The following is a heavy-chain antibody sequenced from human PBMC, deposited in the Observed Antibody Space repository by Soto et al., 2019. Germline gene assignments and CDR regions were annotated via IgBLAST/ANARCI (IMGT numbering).Heavy chain of an antibody. CDR1: GGSISSGGYY. D-gene: IGHD2-15*01. CDR2: IYYSGST. Sequence: QVQLQESGPGLVKPSQTLSLTCTVSGGSISSGGYYWSWIRQHPGKGLEWIGYIYYSGSTYYNPSLMSQVTISVDTSKNQFSLKLSSVTAEDTAVYYCASTHCSGGSCYSGDNWFDPWGQGTLVTVSS. CDR3: ASTHCSGGSCYSGDNWFDP. J-gene: IGHJ5*02. V-gene: IGHV4-31*01.